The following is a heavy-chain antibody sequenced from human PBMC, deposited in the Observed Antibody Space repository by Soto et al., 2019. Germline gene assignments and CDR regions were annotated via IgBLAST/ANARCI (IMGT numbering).Heavy chain of an antibody. CDR3: GKASTYPLDGVDV. D-gene: IGHD3-16*01. V-gene: IGHV3-11*05. CDR2: ISPKSTYR. J-gene: IGHJ6*02. Sequence: PGGSLRLSCATSGFPFSDYYMSWIRQAPGKGLEWLSHISPKSTYRNYADSVKGRFTISRDSSKNTLYLQMNSLRAEDTAIYYCGKASTYPLDGVDVWGQGTTVTVSS. CDR1: GFPFSDYY.